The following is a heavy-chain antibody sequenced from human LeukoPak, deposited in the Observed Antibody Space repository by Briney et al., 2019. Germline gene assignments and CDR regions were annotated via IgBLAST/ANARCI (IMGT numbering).Heavy chain of an antibody. V-gene: IGHV4-4*07. D-gene: IGHD5-24*01. J-gene: IGHJ4*02. Sequence: PSETLSLTCSVSGGSISRYYWSWIRQPAGKGLEWIGRIYTSGSTNYNPSLKSRVTMSVDTSKNQFSLKLSSVTAADTAVYYCARDPRNYLFDYWGQGTLVTVSS. CDR2: IYTSGST. CDR1: GGSISRYY. CDR3: ARDPRNYLFDY.